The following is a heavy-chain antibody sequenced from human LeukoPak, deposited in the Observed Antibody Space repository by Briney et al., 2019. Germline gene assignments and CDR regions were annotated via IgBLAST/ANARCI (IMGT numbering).Heavy chain of an antibody. Sequence: HPGGSLRLSCSASGFTVSSKYLSWVRQAPGKGLEWVSVIYSDDNTNDADSVKGRFSMSRDNSKNMVYLEMNSLRVEDTAVYYCARDRVDTAMVRGTYHYYYYGVDVWGQGTTVTVSS. V-gene: IGHV3-66*01. CDR2: IYSDDNT. CDR1: GFTVSSKY. D-gene: IGHD5-18*01. J-gene: IGHJ6*02. CDR3: ARDRVDTAMVRGTYHYYYYGVDV.